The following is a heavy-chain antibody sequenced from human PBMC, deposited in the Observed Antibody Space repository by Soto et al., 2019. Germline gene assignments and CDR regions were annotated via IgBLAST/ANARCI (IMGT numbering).Heavy chain of an antibody. V-gene: IGHV4-59*08. CDR1: GGSISSYY. J-gene: IGHJ4*02. D-gene: IGHD3-16*02. CDR3: ASLMITFGGVIVGIDY. CDR2: IYYSGST. Sequence: QVQLQESGPGLVKPSETLSLTCTVSGGSISSYYWSWIRQPPGKGLEWIGYIYYSGSTNYNPSLKIRVTISVDTSKHQFSLKLSSVTAADTAVYYCASLMITFGGVIVGIDYWGQGTLVTVSS.